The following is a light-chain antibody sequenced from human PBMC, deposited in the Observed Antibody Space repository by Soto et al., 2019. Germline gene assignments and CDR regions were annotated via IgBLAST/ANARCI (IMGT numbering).Light chain of an antibody. CDR3: QQYNKWPIT. J-gene: IGKJ5*01. Sequence: EIVLTQSPGTLSLSPGERATLSCRASQSVGSLLAWYQQKPGQAPRLLIYRASSRATGISGSFSGSGSGTEFTLTITSLQSEDFAVYYCQQYNKWPITFGQGTRLEIK. V-gene: IGKV3-15*01. CDR2: RAS. CDR1: QSVGSL.